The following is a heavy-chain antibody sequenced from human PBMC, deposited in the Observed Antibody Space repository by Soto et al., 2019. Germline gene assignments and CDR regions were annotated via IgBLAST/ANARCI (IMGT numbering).Heavy chain of an antibody. J-gene: IGHJ6*03. CDR1: GFTFSNYW. D-gene: IGHD5-12*01. V-gene: IGHV3-74*01. Sequence: EVQLVESGGGLVQPGGSLRLSCAASGFTFSNYWMHWVRQAPGKGLVWVSRINSDGTRTNYADSVKGRFTISRDNAENALYLQMHSLTAEDTAVYYVESVAVGYYYMDVWGKGTPVTVSS. CDR3: ESVAVGYYYMDV. CDR2: INSDGTRT.